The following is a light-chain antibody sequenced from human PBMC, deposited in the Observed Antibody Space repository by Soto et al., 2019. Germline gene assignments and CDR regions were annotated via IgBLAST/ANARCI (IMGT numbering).Light chain of an antibody. CDR3: ASYTTRHTRV. J-gene: IGLJ3*02. CDR2: EVN. CDR1: NSDIGAYNY. Sequence: QSALTQPASLYGYPGQSITISCTGSNSDIGAYNYVSWYQQHPGKAPRLIIFEVNDRPSGVSHRFSGSKSGNTASLTISGLQAEDEADDYFASYTTRHTRVFGGGTKVTVL. V-gene: IGLV2-14*01.